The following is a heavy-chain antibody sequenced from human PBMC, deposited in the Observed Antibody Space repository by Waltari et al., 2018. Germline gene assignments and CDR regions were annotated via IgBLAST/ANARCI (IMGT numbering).Heavy chain of an antibody. CDR3: AGEANLLWFRSFDY. Sequence: QVQLVQSGAEVKKPGASVKVSCKASGYTFTSYAMHWVRQAPGQRLEWMGWINAGNGNTKYSQKFQGRVTITRDTSASTAYMELSSLRSEDTAVYYCAGEANLLWFRSFDYWGQGTLVTVSS. D-gene: IGHD3-10*01. CDR1: GYTFTSYA. CDR2: INAGNGNT. V-gene: IGHV1-3*01. J-gene: IGHJ4*02.